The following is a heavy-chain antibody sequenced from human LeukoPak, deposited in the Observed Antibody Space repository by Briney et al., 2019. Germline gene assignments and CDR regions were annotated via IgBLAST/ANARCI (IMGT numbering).Heavy chain of an antibody. Sequence: ASVKVSCKASGYTFTSYYMHWVRQAPGQGLEWMGIINPSGGSTSYAQKFQGRVTMTRDMSTSTVYMELSSLRSEDTAVYYCARDDYYYDSSGYRSGAFDIWGQGTMVTVSS. D-gene: IGHD3-22*01. CDR2: INPSGGST. V-gene: IGHV1-46*01. CDR1: GYTFTSYY. J-gene: IGHJ3*02. CDR3: ARDDYYYDSSGYRSGAFDI.